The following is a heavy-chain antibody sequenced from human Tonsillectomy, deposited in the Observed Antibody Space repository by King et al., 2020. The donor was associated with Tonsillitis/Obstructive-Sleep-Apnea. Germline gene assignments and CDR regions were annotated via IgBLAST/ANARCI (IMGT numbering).Heavy chain of an antibody. Sequence: VQLVESGGGLVQPGGSLRLSCAASGFTCSRAWMSWVRQAPGKGLEWLADIKQDGRDKYYVDSVKGRVTISRDNAKNPMYLQINSLGAEDTAVYYCAGDSGISDTNCWYFDLWGRGTPVTVSS. CDR1: GFTCSRAW. CDR3: AGDSGISDTNCWYFDL. V-gene: IGHV3-7*04. D-gene: IGHD1-14*01. CDR2: IKQDGRDK. J-gene: IGHJ2*01.